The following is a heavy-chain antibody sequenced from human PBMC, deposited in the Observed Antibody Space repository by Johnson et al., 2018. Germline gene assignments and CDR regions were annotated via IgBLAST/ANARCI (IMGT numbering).Heavy chain of an antibody. D-gene: IGHD4/OR15-4a*01. Sequence: EVQLVESGGGLVQPGGSXRLSCGISGFTFSSYWMHWVRQVSGTGLVWVSCINYDGTLTRYAASVKGRFTISRDKAKNMLSLQKNSLRDEDKALYYCASENDSSTPNDYYHYGMDVWGQGTTVSVSS. CDR3: ASENDSSTPNDYYHYGMDV. V-gene: IGHV3-74*01. CDR1: GFTFSSYW. J-gene: IGHJ6*02. CDR2: INYDGTLT.